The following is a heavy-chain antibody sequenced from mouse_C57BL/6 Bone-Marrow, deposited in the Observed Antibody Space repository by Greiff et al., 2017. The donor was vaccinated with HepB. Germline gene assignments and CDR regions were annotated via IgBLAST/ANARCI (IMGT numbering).Heavy chain of an antibody. CDR2: INPNNGGT. V-gene: IGHV1-26*01. CDR3: ARPSHYYGSSPFDY. Sequence: EVQLQQSGPELVKPGASVKISCKASGYTFTDYYMNWVKQSHGKSLEWIGDINPNNGGTSYNQKFKGKATLTVDKSSSTAYMELRSLTSEDSAVYYCARPSHYYGSSPFDYWGQGTTLTVSS. CDR1: GYTFTDYY. D-gene: IGHD1-1*01. J-gene: IGHJ2*01.